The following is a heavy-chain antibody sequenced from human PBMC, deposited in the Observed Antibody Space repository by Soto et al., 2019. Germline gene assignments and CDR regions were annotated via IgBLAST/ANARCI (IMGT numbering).Heavy chain of an antibody. CDR2: ISSSGSTI. Sequence: GGSLRLSCAASGFTFSSYEMNWVRQAPGKGLEWVSCISSSGSTIYYADSVKGRFTIARDNAKNSLYLQMNSLRAEDTAVYYCASTPRWDYYYYGMDVRGQGTTVTVS. D-gene: IGHD3-16*01. J-gene: IGHJ6*01. CDR1: GFTFSSYE. CDR3: ASTPRWDYYYYGMDV. V-gene: IGHV3-48*03.